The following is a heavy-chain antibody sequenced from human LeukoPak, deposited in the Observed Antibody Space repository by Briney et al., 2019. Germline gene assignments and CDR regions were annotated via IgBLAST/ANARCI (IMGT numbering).Heavy chain of an antibody. Sequence: GGSLRLSCAASGFTFSRYAMSWVRQAPGKGLEWVSSISGSSGSTYSADSVKGRFTISRDNSKNTLYLQMNSLRAEDTAVYYCAKEDSATVLDNWGQGTLVSVSS. J-gene: IGHJ4*02. V-gene: IGHV3-23*01. CDR3: AKEDSATVLDN. CDR1: GFTFSRYA. CDR2: ISGSSGST. D-gene: IGHD5-18*01.